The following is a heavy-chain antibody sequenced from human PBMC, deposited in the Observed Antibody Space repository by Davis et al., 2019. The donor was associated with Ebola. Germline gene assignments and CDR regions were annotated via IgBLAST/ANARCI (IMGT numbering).Heavy chain of an antibody. J-gene: IGHJ6*02. CDR2: IIPIFGTA. D-gene: IGHD6-6*01. CDR1: GGTFSSYA. Sequence: SVKVSCKASGGTFSSYAISWVRQAPGQGLEWMGGIIPIFGTANYAQKFQGRVTITADKSTSTAYMELSSLRSEDTAVYYCARGKQLVPYYYYGMDVWGQGTTVTVSS. CDR3: ARGKQLVPYYYYGMDV. V-gene: IGHV1-69*06.